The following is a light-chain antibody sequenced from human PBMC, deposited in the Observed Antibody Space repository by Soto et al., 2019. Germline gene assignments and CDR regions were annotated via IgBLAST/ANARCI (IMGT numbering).Light chain of an antibody. J-gene: IGLJ2*01. V-gene: IGLV2-14*01. Sequence: QSALTQPASVSGSPGQSITISCTGTSSDIGRYNHVSWYQQYPGKAPKLMIYEVNNRPSGVSDRFSGSKSGNTASLTLSGLQTEDDANYYCSSYTTTDTLIFGGGTKLTVL. CDR2: EVN. CDR3: SSYTTTDTLI. CDR1: SSDIGRYNH.